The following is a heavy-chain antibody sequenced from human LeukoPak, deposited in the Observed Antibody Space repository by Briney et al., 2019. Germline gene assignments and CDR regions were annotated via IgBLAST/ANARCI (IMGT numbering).Heavy chain of an antibody. CDR1: GFTFSSYG. Sequence: GGSLRLSCAASGFTFSSYGMHWVRQAPGKGLEWVAFIRYDGSNKYYADSVKGRFTISRDNSKNTLYLQMNSLRAEDTAVYYCASGRLDYFDYWGQGTLVTVSS. J-gene: IGHJ4*02. D-gene: IGHD2-15*01. CDR3: ASGRLDYFDY. V-gene: IGHV3-30*02. CDR2: IRYDGSNK.